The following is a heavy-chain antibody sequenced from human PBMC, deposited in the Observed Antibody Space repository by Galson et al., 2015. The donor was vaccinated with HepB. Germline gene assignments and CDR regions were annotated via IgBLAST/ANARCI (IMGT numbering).Heavy chain of an antibody. V-gene: IGHV3-49*03. D-gene: IGHD2-2*02. CDR1: GFTFGDYA. CDR3: TKTYCSSTSCYSLDWFDP. CDR2: IRSKAYGGTT. J-gene: IGHJ5*02. Sequence: SLRLSCAASGFTFGDYAMSWFRQAPGKGLEWVGFIRSKAYGGTTEYAASVKGRFTISRDDSKSIAYLQMNSLKTEDTAVYYCTKTYCSSTSCYSLDWFDPWGQGTLVTVSS.